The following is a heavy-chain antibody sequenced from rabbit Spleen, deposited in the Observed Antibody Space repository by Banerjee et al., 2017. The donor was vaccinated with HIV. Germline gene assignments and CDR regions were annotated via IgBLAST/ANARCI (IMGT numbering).Heavy chain of an antibody. V-gene: IGHV1S45*01. CDR3: ARDLASVVGWNFSL. J-gene: IGHJ4*01. CDR2: INTYTGKA. Sequence: QEQLVESGGRLVKPQGSLTLTCKASGFFFSVRDVMCLGRQAPGKGLQWIACINTYTGKAVYATWANGRFTISRTSSTTVTLQMTSLTAADTATYFCARDLASVVGWNFSLWGPGTLVTVS. CDR1: GFFFSVRDV. D-gene: IGHD3-1*01.